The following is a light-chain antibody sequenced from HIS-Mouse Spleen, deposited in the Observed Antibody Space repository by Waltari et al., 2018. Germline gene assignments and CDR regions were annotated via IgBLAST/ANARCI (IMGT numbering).Light chain of an antibody. CDR2: GAS. CDR1: QSVSRSY. CDR3: QQYGSSPWT. Sequence: EIVLTQSPGTLSLSPGARATLSCRASQSVSRSYLAWYQPKPGQAPRLLIYGASSRATGIPDRFSGSGSGTDFTLTISRLGPEDFAVYYCQQYGSSPWTFGQGTKVEIK. J-gene: IGKJ1*01. V-gene: IGKV3-20*01.